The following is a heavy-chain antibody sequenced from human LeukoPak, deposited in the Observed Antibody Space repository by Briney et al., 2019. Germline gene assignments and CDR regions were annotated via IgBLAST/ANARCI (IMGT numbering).Heavy chain of an antibody. Sequence: PGGSLRLSGAASGFTFDDYAMTWVRQAPGKGLEWFSAISASAADTYYPDSVRGRFIVSRDNSNNTLYLQMNRLRAEDTAVYYCAKDRPNYYGSDGHYYRRNGDYWGQGTLVTVSS. V-gene: IGHV3-23*01. D-gene: IGHD3-22*01. CDR1: GFTFDDYA. CDR2: ISASAADT. J-gene: IGHJ4*02. CDR3: AKDRPNYYGSDGHYYRRNGDY.